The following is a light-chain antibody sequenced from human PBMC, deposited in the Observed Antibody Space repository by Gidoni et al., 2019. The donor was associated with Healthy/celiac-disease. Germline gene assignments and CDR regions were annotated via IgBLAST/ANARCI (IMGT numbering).Light chain of an antibody. V-gene: IGKV1-39*01. CDR3: QQSYSTPRALT. CDR1: QSISSY. Sequence: DIQMPQSPSSLSASVGDRVTITCRASQSISSYLNWYQQKPGKAPKLLIDAASSLQSGVPSRFSGSGSGTDFTLTISSLQPEDFATYYCQQSYSTPRALTFXGXTKVXIK. CDR2: AAS. J-gene: IGKJ4*01.